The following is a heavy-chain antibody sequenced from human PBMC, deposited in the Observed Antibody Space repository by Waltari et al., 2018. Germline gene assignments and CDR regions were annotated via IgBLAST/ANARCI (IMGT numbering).Heavy chain of an antibody. CDR3: ATLYYDFWSGFGGDVFDI. D-gene: IGHD3-3*01. V-gene: IGHV4-61*02. J-gene: IGHJ3*02. CDR2: IYTSGST. Sequence: QVQLQESGPGLVKPSQTLSLTCTVSGGSISSGSYYWSWIRQPAGKGLEWIGRIYTSGSTNYNPALKSRVTISVDTSKNQFSLKLSSVTAADTAVYYCATLYYDFWSGFGGDVFDIWGQGTMVTVSS. CDR1: GGSISSGSYY.